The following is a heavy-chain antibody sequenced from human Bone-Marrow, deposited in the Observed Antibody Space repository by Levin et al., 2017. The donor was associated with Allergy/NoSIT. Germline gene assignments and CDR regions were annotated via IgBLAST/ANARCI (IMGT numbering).Heavy chain of an antibody. CDR1: GYSFSSQW. Sequence: KVSCKGSGYSFSSQWIAWVRQKPGKGLEWMGIVYPGDSDTIYSPSFQGQVTFSADKSTNTAHLHWSSMKASDTAMYFCARKMGPTPAFDLWGQVTVVTVSS. D-gene: IGHD1-26*01. CDR3: ARKMGPTPAFDL. J-gene: IGHJ3*01. V-gene: IGHV5-51*01. CDR2: VYPGDSDT.